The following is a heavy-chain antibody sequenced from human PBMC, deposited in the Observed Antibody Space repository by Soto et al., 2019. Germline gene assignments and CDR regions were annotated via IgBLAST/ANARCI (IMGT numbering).Heavy chain of an antibody. J-gene: IGHJ6*02. CDR3: ARGLGRDYGGNSILGYYYGMDV. CDR2: ISSSSSTI. Sequence: PGGSLRLSCAASGFTFSSYSMNWVRQAPGKGLEWVSYISSSSSTIYYADSVKGRFTISRDNAKNSLYLQMNSLRDEDTAVYYCARGLGRDYGGNSILGYYYGMDVWGQGTTVTVSS. D-gene: IGHD4-17*01. CDR1: GFTFSSYS. V-gene: IGHV3-48*02.